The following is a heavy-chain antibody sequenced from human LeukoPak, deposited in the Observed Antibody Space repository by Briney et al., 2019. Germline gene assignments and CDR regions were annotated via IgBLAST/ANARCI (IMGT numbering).Heavy chain of an antibody. D-gene: IGHD3-22*01. J-gene: IGHJ5*02. CDR1: GGSISSYY. V-gene: IGHV4-59*01. CDR3: ARVSYYYDSSGYYNWFDP. Sequence: PSETLSLTCTVSGGSISSYYWSWIRQPPGKGLEWIGYIYYSGSTNYNPSLKSRVTISVDTSKNQFSLKLSSVTAADTAVYYCARVSYYYDSSGYYNWFDPWGQGTLVTVSS. CDR2: IYYSGST.